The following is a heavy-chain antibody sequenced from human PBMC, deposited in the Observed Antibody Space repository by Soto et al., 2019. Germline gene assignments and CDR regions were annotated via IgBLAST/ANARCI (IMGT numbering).Heavy chain of an antibody. CDR3: ARARLVATAGTAGHHFGMDV. Sequence: PSETLSLTCTVSGGSLRSGCYYWGWGRQNTRRRREWIGNINYSGNTYYNPTLKSRLTISVDTSKNQFSLNLSSVTAADTAVYYCARARLVATAGTAGHHFGMDVWGQGAAVSVSS. V-gene: IGHV4-31*03. D-gene: IGHD5-12*01. J-gene: IGHJ6*02. CDR1: GGSLRSGCYY. CDR2: INYSGNT.